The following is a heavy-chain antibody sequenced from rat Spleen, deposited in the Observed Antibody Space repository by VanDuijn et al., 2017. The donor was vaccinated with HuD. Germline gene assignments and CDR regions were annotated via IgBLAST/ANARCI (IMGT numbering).Heavy chain of an antibody. V-gene: IGHV5-17*01. D-gene: IGHD2-5*01. CDR2: ISYDGSST. Sequence: EVQLVESGGGLVQPGRSLKLSCAASGFTFSAYAMAWVRQAPTKGLEWVATISYDGSSTYYRDSVKGRFTISRDNAKSTLYLEMDSLGSEDMATYYCVRQGYLRYWYFDFWGPGTMVTVSS. J-gene: IGHJ1*01. CDR3: VRQGYLRYWYFDF. CDR1: GFTFSAYA.